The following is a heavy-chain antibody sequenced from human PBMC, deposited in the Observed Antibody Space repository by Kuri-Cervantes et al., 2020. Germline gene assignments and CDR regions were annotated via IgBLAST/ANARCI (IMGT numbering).Heavy chain of an antibody. Sequence: GESLKISCAASGFPLSSYAMSWVRQAPGKGLEWVAVIWYDGSNKYYADSVKGRFTISRDNSKNTLYLQMNSLRAEDTAVYYCARKDGAVAGTGGGFDYWGQGTLVTVSS. D-gene: IGHD6-19*01. J-gene: IGHJ4*02. CDR1: GFPLSSYA. V-gene: IGHV3-33*08. CDR2: IWYDGSNK. CDR3: ARKDGAVAGTGGGFDY.